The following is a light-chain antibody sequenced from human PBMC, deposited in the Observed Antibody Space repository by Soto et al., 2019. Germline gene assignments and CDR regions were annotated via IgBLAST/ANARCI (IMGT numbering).Light chain of an antibody. V-gene: IGLV2-14*03. J-gene: IGLJ1*01. CDR1: SSDVGAYNY. CDR3: SSYAPDSTYV. CDR2: DVS. Sequence: LTHPASLSGPPGHSITISCTGTSSDVGAYNYVSWYQQHPGRAPELMIFDVSNRPSGVSSRFSGSKSGNTASLTISGLQAEDEADYYCSSYAPDSTYVFGAGTKVTVL.